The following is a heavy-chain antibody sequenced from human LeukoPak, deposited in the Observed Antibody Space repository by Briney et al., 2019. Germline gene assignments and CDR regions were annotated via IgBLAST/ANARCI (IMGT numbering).Heavy chain of an antibody. V-gene: IGHV3-48*03. J-gene: IGHJ4*02. D-gene: IGHD1-1*01. Sequence: GGSLRLSCAASGFTFGSYEMNWVRQAPGKGLEWVSYICSSCPTIFYADSVKGRFTVSRDNAKNSLYLQMNRLRAEDTAIYYCARGTAGHGDYWGQGTLVTVSS. CDR2: ICSSCPTI. CDR3: ARGTAGHGDY. CDR1: GFTFGSYE.